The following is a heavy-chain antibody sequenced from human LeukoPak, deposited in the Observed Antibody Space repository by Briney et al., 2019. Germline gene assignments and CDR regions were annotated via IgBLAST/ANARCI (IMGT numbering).Heavy chain of an antibody. Sequence: GGTLRLSCAASGFTFSSCWMSWVRQAPGKGLEWVANIRQDGSDKYYVDSVKGRFTISRDNAKNSLYLQMNSLRAEDTALYYCAKDLGYSGYDQGVVFDYWGQGTLVTVSS. CDR2: IRQDGSDK. CDR1: GFTFSSCW. J-gene: IGHJ4*02. D-gene: IGHD5-12*01. V-gene: IGHV3-7*03. CDR3: AKDLGYSGYDQGVVFDY.